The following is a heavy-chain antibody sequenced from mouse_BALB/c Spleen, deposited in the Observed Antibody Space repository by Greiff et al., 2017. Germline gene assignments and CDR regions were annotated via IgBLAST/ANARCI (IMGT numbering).Heavy chain of an antibody. CDR3: ERLGRYDEGSLDY. CDR1: GYTFTSYW. V-gene: IGHV1S41*01. CDR2: IAPGSGST. D-gene: IGHD2-14*01. J-gene: IGHJ2*01. Sequence: DLVKPGASVKLSCKASGYTFTSYWMNWIKQRPGQGLEWIGRIAPGSGSTYYNEMFKGKATLTVDTSSSTAYIQLSSLSSEDSAVYFCERLGRYDEGSLDYWGQGTTLTVSA.